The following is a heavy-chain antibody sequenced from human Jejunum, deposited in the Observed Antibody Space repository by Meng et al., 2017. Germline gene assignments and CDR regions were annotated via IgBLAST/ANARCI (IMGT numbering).Heavy chain of an antibody. Sequence: QVQLQESGPGLVKPSETLSPSCTVSGGSLSSGSPYWGWIRQSPGKGLEWIGTAYYSGSSYYNPSLRSRVIILVDTSKNQFSLRLSSVTAADTAVYYCARQMDSEYDEGYFFDYWGQGILVTVSS. D-gene: IGHD2-2*03. CDR3: ARQMDSEYDEGYFFDY. J-gene: IGHJ4*02. V-gene: IGHV4-39*01. CDR2: AYYSGSS. CDR1: GGSLSSGSPY.